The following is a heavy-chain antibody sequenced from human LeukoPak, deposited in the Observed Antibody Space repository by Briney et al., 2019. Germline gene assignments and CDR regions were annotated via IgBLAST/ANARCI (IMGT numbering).Heavy chain of an antibody. D-gene: IGHD3-3*01. J-gene: IGHJ5*02. CDR1: GGTFSSYA. CDR2: INAGNGNT. Sequence: GASVKVSCTASGGTFSSYAISWVRQAPGQGLEWMGWINAGNGNTKYSQKFQGRVTITRDTSASTAYMELSSLRSEDTAVYYCARVYYDFWSGYYDNWFDPWGQGTLVTVSS. V-gene: IGHV1-3*01. CDR3: ARVYYDFWSGYYDNWFDP.